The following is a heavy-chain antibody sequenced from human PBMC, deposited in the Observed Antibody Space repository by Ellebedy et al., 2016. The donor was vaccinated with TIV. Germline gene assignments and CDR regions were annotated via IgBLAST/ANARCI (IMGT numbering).Heavy chain of an antibody. CDR2: MNPHSGYT. CDR1: EYTFSSHD. J-gene: IGHJ4*02. D-gene: IGHD2-8*02. CDR3: ARGYYDGTGHFNAV. Sequence: ASVKVSCXTAEYTFSSHDFNWVRQAPGQGPEWVGWMNPHSGYTGYAQRFQGRVSMTRNTSTSTAYMTLSSLKSEDTAVYYCARGYYDGTGHFNAVWGQGTPVTVS. V-gene: IGHV1-8*01.